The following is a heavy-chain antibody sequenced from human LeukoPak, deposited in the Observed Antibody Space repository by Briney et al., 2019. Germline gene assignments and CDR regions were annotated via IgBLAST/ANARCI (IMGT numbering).Heavy chain of an antibody. CDR1: GGSFRGYY. J-gene: IGHJ6*03. CDR3: ARGRVVPAAYYYYYYMDV. CDR2: INHSGIT. D-gene: IGHD2-2*01. V-gene: IGHV4-34*01. Sequence: SEPLSLTCAVYGGSFRGYYWSWFRQPPGKGLEWIGEINHSGITNYNPSLKSRVTISVDTSKNQFSLKLSSVTAADTAVYYCARGRVVPAAYYYYYYMDVWGKGTTVTVSS.